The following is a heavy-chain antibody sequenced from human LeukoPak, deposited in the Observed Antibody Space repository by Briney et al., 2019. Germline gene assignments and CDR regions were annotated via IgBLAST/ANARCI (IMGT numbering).Heavy chain of an antibody. CDR3: ASPSSSNYYYYMDV. J-gene: IGHJ6*03. CDR2: IYYSGST. Sequence: SETLSLTCTVSGGSTSSSSYYWGWIRQPPGKGLEWIGSIYYSGSTYYNPSLKSRVTISVDTSKNQFSLKLSSVTAADTAVYYCASPSSSNYYYYMDVWGKGTTVTISS. D-gene: IGHD2/OR15-2a*01. CDR1: GGSTSSSSYY. V-gene: IGHV4-39*01.